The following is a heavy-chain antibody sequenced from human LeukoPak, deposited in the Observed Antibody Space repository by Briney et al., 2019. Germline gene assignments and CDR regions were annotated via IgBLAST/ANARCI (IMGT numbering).Heavy chain of an antibody. CDR1: GGTFSSYP. CDR2: IIPIFGTA. Sequence: EASVKVSCKASGGTFSSYPISWVRQAPGQGLEWMGGIIPIFGTADYAQKFQGRVTITADESTSTAYMELSSLRSEDTALCYCAKTIAVAGTSIWFDPWGQGTLVTVSS. D-gene: IGHD6-19*01. CDR3: AKTIAVAGTSIWFDP. V-gene: IGHV1-69*13. J-gene: IGHJ5*02.